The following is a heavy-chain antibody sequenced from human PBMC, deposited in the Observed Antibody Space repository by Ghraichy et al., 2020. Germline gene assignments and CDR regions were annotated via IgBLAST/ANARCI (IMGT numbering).Heavy chain of an antibody. CDR2: IYTSGST. Sequence: SQTLSLTCTVSGGSISSYYWSWIRQPPGKGLEWIGYIYTSGSTNYNPSLKSRVTISVDTSKNQFSLKLSSVTAADTAVYYCARRGTYSSSWYGYYYYGMDVWGQGTTVTVSS. D-gene: IGHD6-13*01. CDR3: ARRGTYSSSWYGYYYYGMDV. J-gene: IGHJ6*02. CDR1: GGSISSYY. V-gene: IGHV4-4*09.